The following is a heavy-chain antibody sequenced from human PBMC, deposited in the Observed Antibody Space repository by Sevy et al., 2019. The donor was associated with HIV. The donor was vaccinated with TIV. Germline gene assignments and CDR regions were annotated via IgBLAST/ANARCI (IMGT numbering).Heavy chain of an antibody. D-gene: IGHD3-3*01. Sequence: ASVKVSCKTSGYTFTDYYMHWVRQAPGQGLEWMGRINPNSGGTNYPQKFEGRVTMTRDTSISTAYIELNRLTSDDTAVYYCARRYDFWSGYYGFDYWGQGTLVTVSS. J-gene: IGHJ4*02. CDR3: ARRYDFWSGYYGFDY. CDR1: GYTFTDYY. V-gene: IGHV1-2*06. CDR2: INPNSGGT.